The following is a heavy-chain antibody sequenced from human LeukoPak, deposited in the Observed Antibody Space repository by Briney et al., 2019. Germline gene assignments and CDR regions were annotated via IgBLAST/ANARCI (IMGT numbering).Heavy chain of an antibody. J-gene: IGHJ4*02. V-gene: IGHV4-39*07. D-gene: IGHD3-16*01. Sequence: PSETLSLTFTVSDGSISSSSYYWGWIRQPPGKGLEWIGSIYYSGSTYYSPSLKSRVAISVDTSKNQFSLNLSSVTAADTAVYYCARVGDYALKDWGQGTLVTVSS. CDR2: IYYSGST. CDR1: DGSISSSSYY. CDR3: ARVGDYALKD.